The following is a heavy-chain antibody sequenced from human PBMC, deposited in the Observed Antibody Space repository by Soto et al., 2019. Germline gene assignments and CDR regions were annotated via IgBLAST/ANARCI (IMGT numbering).Heavy chain of an antibody. CDR2: IYYSGST. D-gene: IGHD6-13*01. CDR3: ARDPAAGRGNFDY. Sequence: QVKLQESGPGLVKPSQTLSLTCTVSGGSISSGGFHWNWIRQHPGKGLEWIGYIYYSGSTYYNPSLKSRITISVDTSKNHFSLKLSSVTAADTAVYYCARDPAAGRGNFDYWGQGTLVTVSS. J-gene: IGHJ4*02. CDR1: GGSISSGGFH. V-gene: IGHV4-31*03.